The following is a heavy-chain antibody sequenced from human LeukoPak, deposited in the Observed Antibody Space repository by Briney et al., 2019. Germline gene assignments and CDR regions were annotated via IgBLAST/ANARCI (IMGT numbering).Heavy chain of an antibody. V-gene: IGHV4-39*07. CDR1: GGSISSSSYY. Sequence: SETLSLTCTVSGGSISSSSYYWGWIRQPPGKGLEWIGSIYYSGSTYYNPSLKSRVTISVDTSKNQFSLKLSSVTAADTAVYYCARVGWGSFFDYWGQGTLVTVSS. CDR2: IYYSGST. CDR3: ARVGWGSFFDY. J-gene: IGHJ4*02. D-gene: IGHD7-27*01.